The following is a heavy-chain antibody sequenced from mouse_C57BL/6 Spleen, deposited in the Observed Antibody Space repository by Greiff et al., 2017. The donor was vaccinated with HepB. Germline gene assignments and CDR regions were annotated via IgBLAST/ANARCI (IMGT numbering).Heavy chain of an antibody. Sequence: VQLQQSGPGLVQPSQSLSITCTVSGFSLTSYGVHWVRQSPGKGLEWLGVIWSGGSTDYNAAFITRLSISKDNSKSQVFFKMNSLQADDTAIYYCARGRLDWYFDVWGTGTTVTVSS. CDR1: GFSLTSYG. CDR2: IWSGGST. V-gene: IGHV2-2*01. J-gene: IGHJ1*03. CDR3: ARGRLDWYFDV. D-gene: IGHD2-2*01.